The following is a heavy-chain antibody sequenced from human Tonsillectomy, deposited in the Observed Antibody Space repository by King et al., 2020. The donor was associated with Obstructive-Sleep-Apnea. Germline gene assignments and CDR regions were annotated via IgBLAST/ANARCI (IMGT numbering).Heavy chain of an antibody. CDR1: GYRFTSYW. D-gene: IGHD4-23*01. Sequence: VQLVESGAEVKKPGESLKISCKGSGYRFTSYWIGWVRQMPGKGLEWMGTIYPGDSDTRYSPSFQGQVTISADKSINTAYLQWSSLKASDTAIYYCAIHDRETGGPLRSSFSCLAVGGQGPT. CDR3: AIHDRETGGPLRSSFSCLAV. V-gene: IGHV5-51*01. CDR2: IYPGDSDT. J-gene: IGHJ6*02.